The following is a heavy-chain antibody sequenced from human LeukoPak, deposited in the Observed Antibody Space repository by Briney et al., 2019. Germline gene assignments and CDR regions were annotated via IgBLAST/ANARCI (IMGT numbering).Heavy chain of an antibody. Sequence: GGSLRLSCAASGFTLITSWMGWVRQAPGKGLEWVANIKQDGSEKYYVDSVRGRFTISGDNAKNSLYLQMNSLRAEDTAVYYCARDRFYGDYAGVADYWGQGTLVTVSS. J-gene: IGHJ4*02. V-gene: IGHV3-7*01. CDR1: GFTLITSW. CDR2: IKQDGSEK. D-gene: IGHD4-17*01. CDR3: ARDRFYGDYAGVADY.